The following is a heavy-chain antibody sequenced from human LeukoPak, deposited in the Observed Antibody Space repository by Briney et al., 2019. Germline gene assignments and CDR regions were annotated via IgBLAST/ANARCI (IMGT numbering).Heavy chain of an antibody. CDR3: ARRAPEWLLDWYFDL. Sequence: SQTLSLTCTVSGDSIGSSGYYWSWIRQHPGKGLEWIGYIYYSGSTSYNPSLKSRVIISVDTSKNQFSLKLSSVTAADTAVYYCARRAPEWLLDWYFDLWGRGTLVTVSS. D-gene: IGHD3-3*01. J-gene: IGHJ2*01. V-gene: IGHV4-31*03. CDR1: GDSIGSSGYY. CDR2: IYYSGST.